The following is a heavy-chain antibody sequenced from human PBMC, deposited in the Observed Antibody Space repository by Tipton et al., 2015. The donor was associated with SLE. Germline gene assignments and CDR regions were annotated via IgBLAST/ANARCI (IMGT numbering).Heavy chain of an antibody. J-gene: IGHJ5*02. V-gene: IGHV4-61*02. CDR1: GGSISSGSYY. D-gene: IGHD7-27*01. CDR2: IYTSGST. CDR3: ARDIAGEWFDP. Sequence: TLSLTCTVSGGSISSGSYYWSWIRQPAGKGLEWIGRIYTSGSTNYNPSLKSRVTISVDTSKNQFSLKLSSVTAADTAVYYCARDIAGEWFDPWGQGTLVTVSS.